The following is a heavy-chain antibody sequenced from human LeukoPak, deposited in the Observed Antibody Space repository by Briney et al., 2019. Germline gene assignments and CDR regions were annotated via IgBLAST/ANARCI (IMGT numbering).Heavy chain of an antibody. J-gene: IGHJ3*02. Sequence: SETLSLTCTVSGGSISSGGYYWSWIRRHPGKGLEWIGYIYYSGSTYYNPSLKSRVTISVDTSKNQFSLKLSSVTAADTAVYYCARGGSSRSFDIWGQGTMVTVSS. CDR3: ARGGSSRSFDI. V-gene: IGHV4-31*03. CDR1: GGSISSGGYY. CDR2: IYYSGST. D-gene: IGHD6-13*01.